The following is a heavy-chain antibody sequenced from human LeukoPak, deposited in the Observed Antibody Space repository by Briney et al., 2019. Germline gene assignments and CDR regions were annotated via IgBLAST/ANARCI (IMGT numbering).Heavy chain of an antibody. V-gene: IGHV4-34*01. Sequence: PSETLSLTCTVSGGSVSSYYWSWIRQPPGKGLEWIGEINHSGSTNYNPSLKSRVTISVDTSKNQFSLKLSSVTAADTAVYYCARRRGLWFGESDLGYWGQGTLVTVSS. J-gene: IGHJ4*02. CDR1: GGSVSSYY. CDR3: ARRRGLWFGESDLGY. CDR2: INHSGST. D-gene: IGHD3-10*01.